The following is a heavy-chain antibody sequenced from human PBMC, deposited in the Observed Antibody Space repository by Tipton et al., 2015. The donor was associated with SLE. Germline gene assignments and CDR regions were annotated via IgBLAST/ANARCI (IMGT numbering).Heavy chain of an antibody. D-gene: IGHD2-2*01. Sequence: TLSLTCTVSGVSISSYYWSWIRQPPGKGLEWIGYIYYSGSTNYNPSLKSRVTISVDTSKNQFSLKLSSVTAADTAVYYCARGSTGIVVVPAAHYYYYCMDVWGKGATVTVSS. CDR1: GVSISSYY. CDR2: IYYSGST. CDR3: ARGSTGIVVVPAAHYYYYCMDV. J-gene: IGHJ6*03. V-gene: IGHV4-59*12.